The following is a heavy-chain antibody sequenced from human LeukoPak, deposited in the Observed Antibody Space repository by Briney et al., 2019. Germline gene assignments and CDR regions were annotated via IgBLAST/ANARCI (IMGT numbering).Heavy chain of an antibody. Sequence: PGGTLRLSCAASGFTFSTYEMNWVRQAPGKGLEWVSYISGSGDTIYYGDSVKGRLTIPRDNAKNSMYLQMNSPRAEDTAVYYCARDELRSGAFDVWGQGTMVTVSS. CDR3: ARDELRSGAFDV. D-gene: IGHD4-17*01. CDR1: GFTFSTYE. CDR2: ISGSGDTI. V-gene: IGHV3-48*03. J-gene: IGHJ3*01.